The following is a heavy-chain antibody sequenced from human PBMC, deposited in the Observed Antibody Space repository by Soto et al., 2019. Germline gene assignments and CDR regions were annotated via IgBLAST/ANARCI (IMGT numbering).Heavy chain of an antibody. Sequence: SETLSLTCTVSGGSISSYYWSWIRQPPGKGLEWIGYIYYSGSTNYNPSLKSRVTISVDTSKNQFSLKLSSVTAADTAVYYCARAAGTVTTNLYYFDYWGQGTLVPVSS. CDR2: IYYSGST. J-gene: IGHJ4*02. D-gene: IGHD4-17*01. CDR1: GGSISSYY. CDR3: ARAAGTVTTNLYYFDY. V-gene: IGHV4-59*01.